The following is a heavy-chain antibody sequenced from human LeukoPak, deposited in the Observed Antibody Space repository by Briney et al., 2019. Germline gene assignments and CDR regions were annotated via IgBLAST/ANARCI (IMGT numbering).Heavy chain of an antibody. D-gene: IGHD3-10*01. V-gene: IGHV3-23*01. CDR1: GLTFSNFA. CDR3: ATGNGHAFDI. Sequence: GGSLRLSCAVSGLTFSNFAMTWVRQAPGKGLEWVSTIGGSGVSTYYADSVKGRFTISRDNSKNTLYLQMNSLRTEDTAVYYCATGNGHAFDIWGQGTMVTVSA. CDR2: IGGSGVST. J-gene: IGHJ3*02.